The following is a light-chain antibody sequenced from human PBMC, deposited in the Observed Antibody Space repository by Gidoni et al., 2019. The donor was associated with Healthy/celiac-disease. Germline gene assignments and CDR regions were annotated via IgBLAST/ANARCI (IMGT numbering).Light chain of an antibody. V-gene: IGKV1-5*03. CDR1: QSISSW. Sequence: DIQMTQSPSTLSASVGDRVTITCRARQSISSWLAWYQQKPEKAPKLLIYKASSLESGIPSRSSGSGSGTEFTLTISSLQPDDFAIYYCQRHHSYSPMYTFGQGTKLEIK. CDR3: QRHHSYSPMYT. J-gene: IGKJ2*01. CDR2: KAS.